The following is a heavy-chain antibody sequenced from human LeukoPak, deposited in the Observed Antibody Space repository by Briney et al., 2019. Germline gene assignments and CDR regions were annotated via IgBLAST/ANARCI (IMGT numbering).Heavy chain of an antibody. CDR1: GGSFSGYY. Sequence: PSETLSLTCAVYGGSFSGYYWSWIRQLPGKGLEWIGEINHSGSTNYNPSLKSRVTISVDTSKNQFSLKLSSVTAADTAVYYCARAKRSYYYYGMDVWGKGTTVTVSS. CDR2: INHSGST. D-gene: IGHD4/OR15-4a*01. V-gene: IGHV4-34*01. J-gene: IGHJ6*04. CDR3: ARAKRSYYYYGMDV.